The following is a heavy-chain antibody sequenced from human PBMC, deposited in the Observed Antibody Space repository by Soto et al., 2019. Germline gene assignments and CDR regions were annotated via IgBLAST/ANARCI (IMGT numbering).Heavy chain of an antibody. J-gene: IGHJ4*02. V-gene: IGHV3-11*06. D-gene: IGHD3-9*01. CDR3: VRLVSLRYFDF. CDR1: GFNLNDYY. Sequence: QEHLVESGGGLVEPGGSLRLSCAASGFNLNDYYMSWIRQAPGKGLEYIAYISSLNQYNNYADSVKGRFTISIDNAKNSLELQMSSLRSEDTAVYYCVRLVSLRYFDFWGRGTLVSVSS. CDR2: ISSLNQYN.